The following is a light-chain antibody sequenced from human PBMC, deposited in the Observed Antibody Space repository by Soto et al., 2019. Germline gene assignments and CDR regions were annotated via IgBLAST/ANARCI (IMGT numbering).Light chain of an antibody. J-gene: IGKJ4*01. CDR1: HSVSTN. V-gene: IGKV3-15*01. CDR2: GAS. Sequence: EIVMTQSPATLSVSPGERATLSCRASHSVSTNLAWYQQKPGQAPRLLIYGASTRATGIPARFSGSGSGTEFTLTISSLQSEDFAVYYCQQYNNWPFFGGGTKVEIK. CDR3: QQYNNWPF.